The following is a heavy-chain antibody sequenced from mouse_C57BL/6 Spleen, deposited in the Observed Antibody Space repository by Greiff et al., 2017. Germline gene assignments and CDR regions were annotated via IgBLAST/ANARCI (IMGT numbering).Heavy chain of an antibody. D-gene: IGHD1-1*01. CDR3: ARGGGNYYGSYAMDY. J-gene: IGHJ4*01. CDR1: GYTFTSYW. Sequence: QVQLKQPGAELVRPGSSVKLSCKASGYTFTSYWMHWVKQRPIQGLEWIGNIDTSDSETHYNQKFKDKATLTVDKSSSTAYMQLSSLTSEDSAVYYCARGGGNYYGSYAMDYWGQGTSVTVSS. V-gene: IGHV1-52*01. CDR2: IDTSDSET.